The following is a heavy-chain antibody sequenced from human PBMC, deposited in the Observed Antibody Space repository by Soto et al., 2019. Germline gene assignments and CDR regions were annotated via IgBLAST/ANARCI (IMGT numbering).Heavy chain of an antibody. J-gene: IGHJ4*02. V-gene: IGHV3-23*01. D-gene: IGHD2-15*01. CDR1: GFTFSSYA. CDR3: AKDPQRRLYCSGGSCYLDY. Sequence: GGSLRLSCAASGFTFSSYAMSWVRQAPGKGLEWVSAISGSGGSTYYADSVKGRFTISRDNSKNTLYLQMNSLRAEDTAVYYCAKDPQRRLYCSGGSCYLDYWGQGTLVTVSS. CDR2: ISGSGGST.